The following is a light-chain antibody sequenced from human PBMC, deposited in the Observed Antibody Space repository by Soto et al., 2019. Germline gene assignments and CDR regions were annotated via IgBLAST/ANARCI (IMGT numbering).Light chain of an antibody. Sequence: SALTQPPSASWSPGQSVAISCTGTSSDVGGYNYVSWYQQHPGKAPKLMIYEVNKRPSGVPDRFSGSKSGNTASLTVSGLQAEDEADYYCSSYAGSSNVFGTGTKVTVL. CDR3: SSYAGSSNV. J-gene: IGLJ1*01. CDR2: EVN. V-gene: IGLV2-8*01. CDR1: SSDVGGYNY.